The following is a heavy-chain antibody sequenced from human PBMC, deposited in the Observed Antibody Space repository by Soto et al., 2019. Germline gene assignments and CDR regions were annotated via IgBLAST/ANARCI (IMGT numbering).Heavy chain of an antibody. CDR2: IYYSGST. Sequence: LPETLSLTCTVSGGSISSSSYYWGWIRQPPGKGLEWIGSIYYSGSTYYNPSLKSRVTISVDTSKNQFSLKLSSVTAADTAVYYCASPGRGILTGYDYYGMDVWGQGTTVTVSS. CDR1: GGSISSSSYY. V-gene: IGHV4-39*01. CDR3: ASPGRGILTGYDYYGMDV. D-gene: IGHD3-9*01. J-gene: IGHJ6*02.